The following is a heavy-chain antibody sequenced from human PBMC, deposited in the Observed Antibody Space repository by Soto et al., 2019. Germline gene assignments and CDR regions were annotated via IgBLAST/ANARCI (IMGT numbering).Heavy chain of an antibody. CDR3: ARDRVLYSYALDAAFDI. CDR1: GGSISSSNW. CDR2: IYHSGST. D-gene: IGHD5-18*01. Sequence: SETLSLTCAVSGGSISSSNWRGWVRQPPGKGLEWIGEIYHSGSTNYNPSLKSRVTISVDKSKNQFSLKLSSVTAADTAVHYCARDRVLYSYALDAAFDIWGQGTMVTVSS. V-gene: IGHV4-4*02. J-gene: IGHJ3*02.